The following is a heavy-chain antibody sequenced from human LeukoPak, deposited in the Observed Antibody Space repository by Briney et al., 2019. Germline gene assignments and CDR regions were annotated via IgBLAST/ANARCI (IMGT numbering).Heavy chain of an antibody. Sequence: ASVKVSCKASGYTLTSYYMHWVRQAPGQGLEWMAIISPSGGSTFYAQKFQGRVTMTRDMSTSTVYMELSSLRSEDTAVYYCARGSSRGPRDAFDFWGQGTMVTLSS. CDR2: ISPSGGST. V-gene: IGHV1-46*01. CDR1: GYTLTSYY. D-gene: IGHD2-15*01. CDR3: ARGSSRGPRDAFDF. J-gene: IGHJ3*01.